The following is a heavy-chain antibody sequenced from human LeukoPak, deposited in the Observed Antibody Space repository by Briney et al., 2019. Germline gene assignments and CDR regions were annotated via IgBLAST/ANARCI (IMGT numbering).Heavy chain of an antibody. CDR1: GGSIRSHY. D-gene: IGHD1-14*01. V-gene: IGHV4-4*09. CDR3: ARFRFCSSATCITGFDS. CDR2: IDTSGST. J-gene: IGHJ4*02. Sequence: SETLSLTCTVSGGSIRSHYWSWIRQPPGKELEWIGYIDTSGSTIYHPSLTNRASISIDTSKKQFSLKVTSVTAADTAVYYCARFRFCSSATCITGFDSWGQGTLVTVSS.